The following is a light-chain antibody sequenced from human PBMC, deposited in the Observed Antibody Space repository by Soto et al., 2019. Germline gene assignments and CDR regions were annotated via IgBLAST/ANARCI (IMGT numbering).Light chain of an antibody. Sequence: QSVLTQPPSASGTPGQTVTISCSGSSSNIGSNYVYWYQQLPGTAPKLLIYRNNQRPSGVPDRFSGSKSGTSASLAISGLRSEDEADYYCAAWDDSLNGHYVFGTGTKVTVL. J-gene: IGLJ1*01. CDR2: RNN. V-gene: IGLV1-47*01. CDR3: AAWDDSLNGHYV. CDR1: SSNIGSNY.